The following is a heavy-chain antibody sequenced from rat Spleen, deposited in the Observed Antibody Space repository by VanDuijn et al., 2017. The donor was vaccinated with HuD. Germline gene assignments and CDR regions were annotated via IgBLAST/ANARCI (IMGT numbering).Heavy chain of an antibody. Sequence: EVQLVESGGGLVQPGRSLKLSCAASGFTFSNFDMAWVRQAPTKGLEWVTAISPSGVTYYRDSVKGRFTVSRENTERTLYLLVDSLMSEDTATYYCVRQDTSGYSNWFAYWGQGTLVTVSS. CDR3: VRQDTSGYSNWFAY. J-gene: IGHJ3*01. CDR2: ISPSGVT. CDR1: GFTFSNFD. D-gene: IGHD4-3*01. V-gene: IGHV5-25*01.